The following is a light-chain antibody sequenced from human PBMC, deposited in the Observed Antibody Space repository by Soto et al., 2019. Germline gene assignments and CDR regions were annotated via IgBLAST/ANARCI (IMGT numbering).Light chain of an antibody. CDR1: QSFSSY. V-gene: IGKV3-11*01. J-gene: IGKJ5*01. Sequence: EIVLTQSPATLSLSPGERATLSSRASQSFSSYLAWYQQKPGQAPRLLIYDASKRATGIPARFSGRGSGTDFPLTVSSVEPEDFAVYYCQQRSNWRPVITFGQGTRLEI. CDR2: DAS. CDR3: QQRSNWRPVIT.